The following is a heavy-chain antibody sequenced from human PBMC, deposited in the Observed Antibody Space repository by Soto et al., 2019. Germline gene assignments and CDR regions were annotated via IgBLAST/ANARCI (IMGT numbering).Heavy chain of an antibody. Sequence: GGSLRLSCAASGFTFSSYAMSWVRQAPGKGLEWVSAISGSGGSTYYADSVKGRFTISRDNSKNTLYLQMNSLRAEDTAVYYCAKGDYYGSGSYYNYYYYGMDVWGQGTTVTVSS. CDR3: AKGDYYGSGSYYNYYYYGMDV. J-gene: IGHJ6*02. D-gene: IGHD3-10*01. CDR1: GFTFSSYA. V-gene: IGHV3-23*01. CDR2: ISGSGGST.